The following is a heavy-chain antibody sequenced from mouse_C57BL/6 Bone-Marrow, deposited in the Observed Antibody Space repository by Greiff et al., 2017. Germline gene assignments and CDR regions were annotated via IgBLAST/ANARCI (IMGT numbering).Heavy chain of an antibody. D-gene: IGHD2-3*01. V-gene: IGHV1-55*01. CDR3: ARSWGYSYYYAMDY. Sequence: QVQLQQPGAELVKPGASVKMSCKASGYPFTSYWITWVKQRPGQGLEWIGDIYPGSGRTNYNEKFKSKATLTVDTSSSTAYMQLSCLTSENSAVYYCARSWGYSYYYAMDYWGQGTSVTVSS. J-gene: IGHJ4*01. CDR1: GYPFTSYW. CDR2: IYPGSGRT.